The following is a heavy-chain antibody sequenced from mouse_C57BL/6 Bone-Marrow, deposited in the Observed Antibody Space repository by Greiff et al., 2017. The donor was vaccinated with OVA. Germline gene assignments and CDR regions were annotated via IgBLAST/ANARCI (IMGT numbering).Heavy chain of an antibody. J-gene: IGHJ3*01. CDR3: ARRGDYDWFAY. D-gene: IGHD2-4*01. CDR1: GFTFSSYG. Sequence: EVQLVESGGDLVKPGGSLKLSCAASGFTFSSYGMSWVRQTPAKRLEWVATISSGGSYTYYPASVKGRFTISRDNAKNTLYLQMSSLKSEDTAMYYCARRGDYDWFAYWGQGTLVTVSA. CDR2: ISSGGSYT. V-gene: IGHV5-6*01.